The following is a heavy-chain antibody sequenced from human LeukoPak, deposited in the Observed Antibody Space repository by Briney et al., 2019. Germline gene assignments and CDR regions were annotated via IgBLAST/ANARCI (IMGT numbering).Heavy chain of an antibody. D-gene: IGHD3-22*01. J-gene: IGHJ5*02. CDR1: GFTFSSYS. V-gene: IGHV3-48*04. CDR2: ISTSTTTI. Sequence: GGSLRLSCEASGFTFSSYSMNWVRQAPGKGLEWISYISTSTTTIYYANSVKGRFTISRDNPKNSLYLQMNSLRVEDTAFYYCARDDLLHRNWFDPWGQGTLVTVSS. CDR3: ARDDLLHRNWFDP.